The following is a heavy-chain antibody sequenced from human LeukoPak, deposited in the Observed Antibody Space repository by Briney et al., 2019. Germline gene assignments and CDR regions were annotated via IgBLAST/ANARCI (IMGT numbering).Heavy chain of an antibody. CDR2: IRSKAYGGTT. Sequence: QSGGSLRLSCTDSGFTFGDYAMSWFRQAPGKGLEWVGFIRSKAYGGTTEYAASVKGRFTISRDDSKSIAYLQMNSLKTEDTAVYYCTRVKEYSSSWYLVPGRYYYYGMDVWGQGTTVTVSS. CDR3: TRVKEYSSSWYLVPGRYYYYGMDV. J-gene: IGHJ6*02. CDR1: GFTFGDYA. D-gene: IGHD6-13*01. V-gene: IGHV3-49*03.